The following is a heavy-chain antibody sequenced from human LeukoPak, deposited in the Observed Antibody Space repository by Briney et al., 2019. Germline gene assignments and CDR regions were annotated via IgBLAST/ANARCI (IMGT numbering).Heavy chain of an antibody. Sequence: GGSLRLSCAASGFTFSSYAMSWVRQAPGKGLEWVSAISGSGGSTYYADSVKGRFTISRDNSKNTLYLQMNSLRAEDTAVYYCAKDPTLYGSGSYVDYWGQGTLVTVSS. J-gene: IGHJ4*02. CDR2: ISGSGGST. V-gene: IGHV3-23*01. CDR3: AKDPTLYGSGSYVDY. CDR1: GFTFSSYA. D-gene: IGHD3-10*01.